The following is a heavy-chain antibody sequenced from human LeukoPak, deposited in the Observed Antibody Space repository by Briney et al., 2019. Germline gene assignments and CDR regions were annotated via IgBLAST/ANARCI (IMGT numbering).Heavy chain of an antibody. CDR1: GFTVSSNY. V-gene: IGHV3-53*01. CDR3: ARDLSGSYFYFDY. CDR2: IYSGGST. Sequence: TGGSLRLSCAASGFTVSSNYMSGVRQAPGKGLEWVSVIYSGGSTYYADSVKGRFTISRDNSKNTLYLQMNSLRAEDTAVYYCARDLSGSYFYFDYWGQGTLVTVSS. D-gene: IGHD1-26*01. J-gene: IGHJ4*02.